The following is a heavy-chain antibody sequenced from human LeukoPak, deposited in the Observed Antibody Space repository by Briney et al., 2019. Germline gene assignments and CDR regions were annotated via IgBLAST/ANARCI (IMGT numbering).Heavy chain of an antibody. CDR1: GFTFSSYA. CDR3: AKDREAYCGGDCYYYYYMDV. V-gene: IGHV3-23*01. CDR2: ISGSGGST. D-gene: IGHD2-21*02. Sequence: GGSLRLSCAASGFTFSSYAMSWVRQAPGKGLEGVSAISGSGGSTEYADSVKGGFTISRDNSKNTLYLQMNSLRAEDTAVYYCAKDREAYCGGDCYYYYYMDVWGKGTTVTVSS. J-gene: IGHJ6*03.